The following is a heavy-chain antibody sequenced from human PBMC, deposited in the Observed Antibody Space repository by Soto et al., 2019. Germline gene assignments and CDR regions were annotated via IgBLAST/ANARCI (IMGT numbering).Heavy chain of an antibody. V-gene: IGHV1-2*02. CDR2: IIPKSGDT. D-gene: IGHD5-18*01. J-gene: IGHJ4*01. CDR3: AREWDKATVHRADY. CDR1: GYTFTGYY. Sequence: ASVKVSCKASGYTFTGYYIHWVRQAPGQGLEWMGCIIPKSGDTDYSQKFQGRVTLTRDTSISTVYMEVSSLTSDDTAVYFCAREWDKATVHRADYWGQGTLVTVSS.